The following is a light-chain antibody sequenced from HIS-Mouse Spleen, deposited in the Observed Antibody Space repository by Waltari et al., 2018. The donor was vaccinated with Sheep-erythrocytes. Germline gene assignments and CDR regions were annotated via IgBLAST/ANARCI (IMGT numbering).Light chain of an antibody. Sequence: EIVLTQSTATLSLSPGERATLSCRASQSVSSDLAWYQQKPGQAPRLLIYDASNRATGIPARFSGSGSGTDFTLTISSLEPEDFAVYYCQQRSNWYTFGQGTKLEIK. CDR1: QSVSSD. V-gene: IGKV3-11*01. J-gene: IGKJ2*01. CDR3: QQRSNWYT. CDR2: DAS.